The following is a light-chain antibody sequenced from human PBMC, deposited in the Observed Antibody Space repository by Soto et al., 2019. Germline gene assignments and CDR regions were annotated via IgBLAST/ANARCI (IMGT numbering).Light chain of an antibody. CDR1: QSVGSN. CDR2: GIS. Sequence: ERVMTQSPATLSVSPGERATLSCRASQSVGSNLAWYRQKPGQAPRLLIYGISVRAADVPTRFSGSGSETEFTLTITSLQSEDFGTYYCQQYNQWPITFGQGTRLEI. V-gene: IGKV3-15*01. J-gene: IGKJ5*01. CDR3: QQYNQWPIT.